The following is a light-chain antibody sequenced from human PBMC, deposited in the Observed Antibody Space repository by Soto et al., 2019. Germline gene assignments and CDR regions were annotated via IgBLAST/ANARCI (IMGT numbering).Light chain of an antibody. CDR2: EVN. Sequence: QSALTQPPSASGSPGQSVTISCTGTSSDVGNYDSVPWYQHHPGKAPQAVIYEVNKRPSGVPDRFSGSKSGNTASLTVSGLQAEDEGDYYCSSYAGSNNYVFGTGTKLTVL. CDR1: SSDVGNYDS. V-gene: IGLV2-8*01. J-gene: IGLJ1*01. CDR3: SSYAGSNNYV.